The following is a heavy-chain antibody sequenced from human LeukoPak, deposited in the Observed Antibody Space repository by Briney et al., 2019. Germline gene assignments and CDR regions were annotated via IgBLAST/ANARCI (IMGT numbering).Heavy chain of an antibody. CDR2: ISSSGSTK. V-gene: IGHV3-11*01. D-gene: IGHD3-22*01. CDR1: GFTFSDYY. Sequence: GGSLSLSCAASGFTFSDYYMSWIRQAPGKGLEWVSYISSSGSTKYYADSVKGRFTISSDNAKNSLYLQMNSLRAEDTAVYYCARSDYYDSSGYYYVWGQGTLVTVSS. CDR3: ARSDYYDSSGYYYV. J-gene: IGHJ4*02.